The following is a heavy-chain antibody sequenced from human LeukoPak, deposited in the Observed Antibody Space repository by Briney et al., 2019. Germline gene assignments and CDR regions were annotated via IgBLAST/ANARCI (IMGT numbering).Heavy chain of an antibody. CDR3: ARDGATGVLDH. CDR2: IYYSGST. V-gene: IGHV4-31*03. Sequence: SETLSLTCTVSGGSISSGDYYWSWIRQPPGKGLEWIGYIYYSGSTAYNPSLKSRVAISLDTSENQFSLNLTSVTAVDTAVYFCARDGATGVLDHWGLGTLVTVSS. J-gene: IGHJ4*02. D-gene: IGHD4/OR15-4a*01. CDR1: GGSISSGDYY.